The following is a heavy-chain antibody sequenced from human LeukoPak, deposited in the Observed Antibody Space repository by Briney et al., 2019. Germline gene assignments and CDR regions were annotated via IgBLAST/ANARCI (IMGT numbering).Heavy chain of an antibody. V-gene: IGHV3-21*01. D-gene: IGHD3-10*01. CDR3: ARGGGMVRGVSPLDY. CDR2: ISGSSRYI. CDR1: GFTFSNYI. J-gene: IGHJ4*02. Sequence: GGSLRLSCAASGFTFSNYIINSVRQAPGKGLEWVSSISGSSRYINYADSVKGRFTISRDNAKNSLYLQINSLRAEGTDGYYCARGGGMVRGVSPLDYWGQGTLVTVSS.